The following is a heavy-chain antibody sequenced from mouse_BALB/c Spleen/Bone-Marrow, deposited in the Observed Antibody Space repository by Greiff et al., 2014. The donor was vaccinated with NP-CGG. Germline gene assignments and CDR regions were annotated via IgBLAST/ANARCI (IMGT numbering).Heavy chain of an antibody. D-gene: IGHD2-4*01. CDR1: GYTFTRYW. J-gene: IGHJ2*01. CDR3: ARMITTRGFDY. Sequence: LQESGAELLKPGTSVKLSCKASGYTFTRYWMHWVKQRPGQGLEWIGELNPSNGHTNYNGKFKNKATVTVDKSSSTAYMQLSSLTSEDSAVCNCARMITTRGFDYWGQGTTLTVSS. V-gene: IGHV1S81*02. CDR2: LNPSNGHT.